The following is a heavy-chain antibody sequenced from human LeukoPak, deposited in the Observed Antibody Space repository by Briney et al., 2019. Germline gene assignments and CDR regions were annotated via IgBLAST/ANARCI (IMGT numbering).Heavy chain of an antibody. CDR3: ARVGGGYDRSYYYYYMDV. Sequence: SETLPLTCTVSGGSISSHYWSWIRQPPGKGLEWIGYIYYSGSTNYNPSLKSRVTISVDTSKNQFSLKLSSVTAADTAVYYCARVGGGYDRSYYYYYMDVWGKGTTVTVSS. CDR2: IYYSGST. V-gene: IGHV4-59*11. CDR1: GGSISSHY. J-gene: IGHJ6*03. D-gene: IGHD5-12*01.